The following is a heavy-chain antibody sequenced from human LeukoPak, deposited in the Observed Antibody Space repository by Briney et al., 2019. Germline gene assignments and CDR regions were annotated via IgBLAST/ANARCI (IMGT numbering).Heavy chain of an antibody. Sequence: SETLSLTCTVSGGSISSYYLSWIRQPAGKGLEWIGRIYSRGTTYNPSLKDRVTMSADTPRNHVSLTLNSVTAADTAVYYCARGRKYTSGYRVTELGSGYSDYWGQGTLVTVSS. CDR1: GGSISSYY. CDR3: ARGRKYTSGYRVTELGSGYSDY. J-gene: IGHJ4*02. CDR2: IYSRGT. D-gene: IGHD5-18*01. V-gene: IGHV4-4*07.